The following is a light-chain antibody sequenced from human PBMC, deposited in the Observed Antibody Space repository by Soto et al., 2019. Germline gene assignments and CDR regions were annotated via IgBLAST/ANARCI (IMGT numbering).Light chain of an antibody. CDR2: AAS. CDR3: QQTYNTPPT. V-gene: IGKV1-39*01. Sequence: DIQMTQSPSSLAASVGDRVTISCRASQSMSNQLNWFQQKPGKAPKLLIYAASSLQRGVPSRFSGSGSGTDSTLTISSLQPEDFATYYCQQTYNTPPTFGQGTKVDIK. J-gene: IGKJ1*01. CDR1: QSMSNQ.